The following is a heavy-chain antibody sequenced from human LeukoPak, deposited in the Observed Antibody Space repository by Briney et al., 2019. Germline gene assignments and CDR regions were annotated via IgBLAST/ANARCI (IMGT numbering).Heavy chain of an antibody. CDR3: ANGGTYSSGP. CDR2: IKPDGSAQ. V-gene: IGHV3-7*01. CDR1: GFTFNSYA. J-gene: IGHJ5*02. D-gene: IGHD3-22*01. Sequence: GGSLRLSCAASGFTFNSYAMSWVRQAPGKGLEWVATIKPDGSAQYYVDSVKGRFTISRDNAKNSLFLQINSLRAEDTAVYYCANGGTYSSGPWGQGTLVTVSS.